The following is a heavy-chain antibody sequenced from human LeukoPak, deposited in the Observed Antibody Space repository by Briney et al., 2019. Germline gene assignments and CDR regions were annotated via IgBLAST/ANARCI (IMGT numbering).Heavy chain of an antibody. J-gene: IGHJ4*02. CDR1: GYTFTGYY. Sequence: ASVKVSCKASGYTFTGYYMHWVRQAPGQGLEWMGRINPNSGSTNYAQKFQGRVTMTRDMSISTAYMELSRLRSDDTAVYYCASYYYDSSGYSFDYWGQGTLVTVSS. CDR3: ASYYYDSSGYSFDY. D-gene: IGHD3-22*01. CDR2: INPNSGST. V-gene: IGHV1-2*06.